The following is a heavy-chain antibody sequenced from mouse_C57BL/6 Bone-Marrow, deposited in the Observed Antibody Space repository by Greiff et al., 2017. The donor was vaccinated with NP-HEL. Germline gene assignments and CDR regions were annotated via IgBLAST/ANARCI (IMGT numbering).Heavy chain of an antibody. V-gene: IGHV5-6*01. CDR1: GFTFSSYG. CDR2: ISSGGSYT. J-gene: IGHJ3*01. Sequence: EVQVVESGGDLVKPGGSLKLSCAASGFTFSSYGMSWVRQTPDKRLEWVATISSGGSYTYYPDSVKGRFTISRDKAKNTLYLQMSSLKSEDTAMYYCARLYPPAYWGQGTLVTVSA. D-gene: IGHD1-1*01. CDR3: ARLYPPAY.